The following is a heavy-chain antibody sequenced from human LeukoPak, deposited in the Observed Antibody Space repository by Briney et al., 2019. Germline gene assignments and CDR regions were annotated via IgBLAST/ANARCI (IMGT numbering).Heavy chain of an antibody. D-gene: IGHD1-26*01. V-gene: IGHV4-39*01. CDR3: VKSGGYGLIDY. CDR2: IYSSGGT. CDR1: GASISGSGYY. J-gene: IGHJ4*02. Sequence: PETLSLTCAVSGASISGSGYYWGWIRQPPGKGLEWIGNIYSSGGTYYNASLQSRVTISIDTSKNQFSLRLSSVTAADTAMYYCVKSGGYGLIDYWGQGTRVTVSS.